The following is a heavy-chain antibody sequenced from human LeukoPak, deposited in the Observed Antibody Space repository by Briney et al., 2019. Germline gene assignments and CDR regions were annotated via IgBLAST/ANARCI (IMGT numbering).Heavy chain of an antibody. J-gene: IGHJ4*02. CDR1: GGTFSSYA. Sequence: SSVKVSCKASGGTFSSYAISWVRQAPGQGLEWMGRIVPMFGIPDYAQKFQGRVTLTADKSTSTAYMELSSLRSEDTAMYYCAIMGGSTTRAVDYWAQGTLVTVSS. CDR3: AIMGGSTTRAVDY. D-gene: IGHD2-8*01. CDR2: IVPMFGIP. V-gene: IGHV1-69*04.